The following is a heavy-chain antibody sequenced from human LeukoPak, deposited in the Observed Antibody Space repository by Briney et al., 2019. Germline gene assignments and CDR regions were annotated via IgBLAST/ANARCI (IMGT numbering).Heavy chain of an antibody. CDR1: GFTFSSYA. CDR2: ISSNGGST. Sequence: GGSLRLSCSASGFTFSSYAIHWVRQAPGKGLEYVSAISSNGGSTYYADSVKGRFTISRDNSKNTLYLQMSSLRAEDTAVYYCVKGGAAADLYYFDYWAREPWSPSPQ. V-gene: IGHV3-64D*06. CDR3: VKGGAAADLYYFDY. J-gene: IGHJ4*02. D-gene: IGHD6-13*01.